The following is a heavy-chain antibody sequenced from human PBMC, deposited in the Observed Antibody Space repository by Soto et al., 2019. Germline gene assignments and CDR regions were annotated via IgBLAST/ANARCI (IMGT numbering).Heavy chain of an antibody. V-gene: IGHV1-18*01. J-gene: IGHJ6*02. CDR3: ARDLGVRFLEWFQHYGMDV. CDR1: GYTFTSYG. D-gene: IGHD3-3*01. CDR2: ISAYNGNT. Sequence: GASVKVSCKASGYTFTSYGISWVRQAPGQGLEWMGWISAYNGNTNYAQKLQGRVTMTTDTSTSTAYMELRSLRSDDTAVYYCARDLGVRFLEWFQHYGMDVWGQGTTVTVSS.